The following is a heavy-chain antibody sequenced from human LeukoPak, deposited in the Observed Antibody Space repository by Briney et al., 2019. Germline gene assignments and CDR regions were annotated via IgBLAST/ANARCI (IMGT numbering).Heavy chain of an antibody. V-gene: IGHV3-7*01. CDR3: AKEEGYDYAPLDY. Sequence: GGSLRLSCAASGFTFSTYWMSWVRQAPGRGLEWVANIKQDGSDTYYVASVKGRFTISRDNAKNSLYLQMNSLRAEDTAVYYCAKEEGYDYAPLDYWGQGTLVTVSS. D-gene: IGHD3-16*01. CDR2: IKQDGSDT. J-gene: IGHJ4*02. CDR1: GFTFSTYW.